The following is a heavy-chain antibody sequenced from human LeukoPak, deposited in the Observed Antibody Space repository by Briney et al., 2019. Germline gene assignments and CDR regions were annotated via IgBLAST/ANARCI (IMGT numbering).Heavy chain of an antibody. CDR1: GFIFSDYW. J-gene: IGHJ4*02. Sequence: GGSLRLSCAASGFIFSDYWMSWVRQAPGKGLEWVANIKRDGSEKYYVDSVKGRFTISRDNAKDSLYLQMNSLRAEDTAVYYCARDGLGFSGRDYWGQGTVVTVSS. V-gene: IGHV3-7*03. D-gene: IGHD3-3*01. CDR2: IKRDGSEK. CDR3: ARDGLGFSGRDY.